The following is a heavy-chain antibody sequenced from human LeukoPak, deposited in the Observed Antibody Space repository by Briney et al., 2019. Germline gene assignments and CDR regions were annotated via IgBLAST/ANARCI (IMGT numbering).Heavy chain of an antibody. CDR3: ARSAGPNGELLDY. Sequence: SETLSLTCVVSGGSISSGGYSWSWIRQPPGKGLEWIGYIYHSGSTYYNPSLKSRVTISVDRSKNQFSLKLSSVTAADTAVYYCARSAGPNGELLDYWGQGTLVTVSS. V-gene: IGHV4-30-2*01. J-gene: IGHJ4*02. CDR1: GGSISSGGYS. D-gene: IGHD3-10*01. CDR2: IYHSGST.